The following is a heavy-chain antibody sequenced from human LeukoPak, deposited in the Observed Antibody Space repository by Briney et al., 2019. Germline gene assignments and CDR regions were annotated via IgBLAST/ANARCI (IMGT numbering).Heavy chain of an antibody. V-gene: IGHV1-69*13. Sequence: SVNVSCKASGGTFSRFTISWVRQAPGQGFEWMGGITPIFGTANFAQKFQGKVSITADESTSTAFMELSSLRSEDTAVYYCAREWGLESSGYYYAYWGQGTLVTVSS. CDR3: AREWGLESSGYYYAY. J-gene: IGHJ4*02. CDR2: ITPIFGTA. D-gene: IGHD3-22*01. CDR1: GGTFSRFT.